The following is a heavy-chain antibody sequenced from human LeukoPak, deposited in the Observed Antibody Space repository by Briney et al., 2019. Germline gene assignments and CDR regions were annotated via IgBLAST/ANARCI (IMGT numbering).Heavy chain of an antibody. CDR2: INPNSGGT. J-gene: IGHJ6*02. Sequence: GASVKVSCKASGYTFTGYYMHWVRPAPGQGLEWMGWINPNSGGTNYAQKFQGRVTMTRDTSISTAYMELSRLRSDDTAVYYCARDKTYYYDSSGSPGYGMDVWGQGTTVTVSS. V-gene: IGHV1-2*02. CDR3: ARDKTYYYDSSGSPGYGMDV. CDR1: GYTFTGYY. D-gene: IGHD3-22*01.